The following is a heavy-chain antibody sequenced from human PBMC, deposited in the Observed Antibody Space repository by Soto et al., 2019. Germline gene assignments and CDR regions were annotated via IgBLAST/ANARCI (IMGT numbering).Heavy chain of an antibody. D-gene: IGHD3-16*01. CDR1: GFTFSSYY. CDR2: VNEDGVEK. Sequence: PGGSLRLSGAASGFTFSSYYISWVRQAQGKGLEWVANVNEDGVEKYYVDSVKGRFTVSRDNAENSLYLQMNSLRAEDTAVYYCVKWGGDGSDYGGQGTLVTSPQ. CDR3: VKWGGDGSDY. V-gene: IGHV3-7*01. J-gene: IGHJ4*02.